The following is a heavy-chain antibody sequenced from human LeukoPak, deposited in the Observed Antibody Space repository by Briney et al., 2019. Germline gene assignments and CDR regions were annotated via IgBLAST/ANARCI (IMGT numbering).Heavy chain of an antibody. CDR2: INPNSGGT. J-gene: IGHJ6*03. CDR3: ARDKTGLGRNMDV. V-gene: IGHV1-2*02. CDR1: GYTFTGYY. Sequence: ASVKVSCKTSGYTFTGYYMHWVRQAPGQGLEWMGWINPNSGGTNYAQKFQGRVTMTRDTSISTAYMELSRLRSDDTAVYYCARDKTGLGRNMDVWGKGTTVTISS. D-gene: IGHD3-10*01.